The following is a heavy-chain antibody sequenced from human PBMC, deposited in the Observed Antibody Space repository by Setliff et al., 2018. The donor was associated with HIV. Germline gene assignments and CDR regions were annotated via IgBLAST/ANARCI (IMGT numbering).Heavy chain of an antibody. J-gene: IGHJ4*02. V-gene: IGHV4-38-2*01. CDR2: IPHNGGT. Sequence: KTSETLSLTCAVSGYSIGSGSFWGWTRQPPGKGLEWIATIPHNGGTYYNPDPSLTGRVTISLDTSKNQFSLKLAFVTAADTAVYYCARYSTLTTNFDYWGQGTLVTVSS. CDR1: GYSIGSGSF. CDR3: ARYSTLTTNFDY. D-gene: IGHD4-17*01.